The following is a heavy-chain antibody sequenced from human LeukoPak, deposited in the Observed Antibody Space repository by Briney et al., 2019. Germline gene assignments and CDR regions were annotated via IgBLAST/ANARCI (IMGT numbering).Heavy chain of an antibody. J-gene: IGHJ6*02. V-gene: IGHV3-30-3*01. CDR2: ISYDGGNK. D-gene: IGHD3-22*01. CDR1: GFTFSSYA. CDR3: ARVRPSGSSGYYYYYGMDV. Sequence: GGSLRLSCAASGFTFSSYAMHWVRQAPGKGLEWVAVISYDGGNKYYADSVKGRFTISRDNSKNTLYLQMNSLRAEDTAVYYCARVRPSGSSGYYYYYGMDVWGQGTTVTVSS.